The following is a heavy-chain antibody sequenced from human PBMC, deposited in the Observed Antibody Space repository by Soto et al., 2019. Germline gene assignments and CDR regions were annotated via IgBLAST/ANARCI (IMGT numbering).Heavy chain of an antibody. V-gene: IGHV3-74*01. CDR3: ARELSTMIRAYN. CDR2: INSDGSST. CDR1: GFTFSSYW. D-gene: IGHD3-10*01. J-gene: IGHJ4*02. Sequence: GGSLRLSCAASGFTFSSYWMHWVRQAPGKGLVWVSRINSDGSSTSYADSVKGRFTISRDNAKNSVYLQMDSLRAEDTAIYHCARELSTMIRAYNWGQGTLVTVSS.